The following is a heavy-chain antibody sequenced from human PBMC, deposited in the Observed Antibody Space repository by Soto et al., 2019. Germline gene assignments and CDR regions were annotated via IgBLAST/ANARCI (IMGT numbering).Heavy chain of an antibody. J-gene: IGHJ6*02. CDR3: SKDRGGNCGGSCYSGYYYYYGMDV. Sequence: QVQLVESGGGVVQPGRSLRLSCAASGFTFSSYGMHWVRQAPGKGLEWVAVISYDGSNKYYADSVKGRFTISRDNSKNTLYLQMNSLRAEDTAVYYCSKDRGGNCGGSCYSGYYYYYGMDVWGQGTTVTVSS. CDR1: GFTFSSYG. CDR2: ISYDGSNK. V-gene: IGHV3-30*18. D-gene: IGHD2-15*01.